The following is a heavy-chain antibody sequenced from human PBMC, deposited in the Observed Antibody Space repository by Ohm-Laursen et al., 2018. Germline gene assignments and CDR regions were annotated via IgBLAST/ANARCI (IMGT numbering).Heavy chain of an antibody. CDR3: ARDDGAYARRSGMDV. V-gene: IGHV3-21*01. CDR1: SFSLTASN. Sequence: SLRLSCTASSFSLTASNINLVRQAPGTGPEWVSYISDTGSHIYYAGSVRGRFTISRDNAQNSLYLHMSSLRAEDTAIYYCARDDGAYARRSGMDVWGQGTTVTVSS. J-gene: IGHJ6*02. D-gene: IGHD2-8*01. CDR2: ISDTGSHI.